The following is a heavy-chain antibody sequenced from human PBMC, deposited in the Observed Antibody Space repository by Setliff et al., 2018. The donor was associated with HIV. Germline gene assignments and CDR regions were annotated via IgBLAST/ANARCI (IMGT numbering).Heavy chain of an antibody. Sequence: SETLSLTCTVSGGSISSSSYYWGWIRQPPGKGLEWIGNIYYSGSTYSNPSLKSRVTMSVDTSKNQFSLKLISVTTADTAVYYCARREYSSSSPPFDYWGQGTLVTVS. CDR1: GGSISSSSYY. CDR3: ARREYSSSSPPFDY. V-gene: IGHV4-39*01. CDR2: IYYSGST. D-gene: IGHD6-6*01. J-gene: IGHJ4*02.